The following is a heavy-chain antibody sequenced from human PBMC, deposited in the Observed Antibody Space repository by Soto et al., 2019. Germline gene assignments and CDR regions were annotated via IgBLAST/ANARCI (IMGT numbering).Heavy chain of an antibody. CDR1: GYTFTSYA. CDR3: ARAPGYSYGYN. J-gene: IGHJ4*02. CDR2: INAGNGNT. D-gene: IGHD5-18*01. Sequence: QVQLVQSGAEVKKPGASVKVSCKASGYTFTSYAMHWVRQAPGQRLEWMGWINAGNGNTKYSQKLQGRVTITRDTSASTAYMELSRLRSEDTAVYYCARAPGYSYGYNWGQGTLVTVSS. V-gene: IGHV1-3*01.